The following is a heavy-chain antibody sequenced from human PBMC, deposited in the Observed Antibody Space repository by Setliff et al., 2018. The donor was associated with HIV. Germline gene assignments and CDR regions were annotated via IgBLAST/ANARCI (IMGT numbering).Heavy chain of an antibody. J-gene: IGHJ3*02. CDR1: GIRFDTYA. Sequence: PGGSLRLSCAASGIRFDTYAMHWVRRAPGKGLEWVSGIIWNSVGIAYADSVKGRFTISRDNAKNSLYLQMNSLRAEDTALYYCASRASHGAFDMWGQGTMVTVSS. CDR3: ASRASHGAFDM. CDR2: IIWNSVGI. V-gene: IGHV3-9*01.